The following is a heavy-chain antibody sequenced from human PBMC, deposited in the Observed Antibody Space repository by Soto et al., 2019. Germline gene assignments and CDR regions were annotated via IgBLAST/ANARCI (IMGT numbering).Heavy chain of an antibody. D-gene: IGHD6-6*01. J-gene: IGHJ5*02. Sequence: QVQLQQSGPGLVMPSQTLSRTCVISGDSVSSNSAAWNWIRQSPSRGLEWLGRTYYRSKWYDDYAVSVRSRITINPDTSKNQFSLQLNSVTPEDTAVYYCARVDLRRSSLFWFDPWGQGTLVTVSS. CDR2: TYYRSKWYD. V-gene: IGHV6-1*01. CDR3: ARVDLRRSSLFWFDP. CDR1: GDSVSSNSAA.